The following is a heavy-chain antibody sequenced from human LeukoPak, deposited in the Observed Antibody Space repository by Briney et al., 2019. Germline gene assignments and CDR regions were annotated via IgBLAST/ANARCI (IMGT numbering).Heavy chain of an antibody. CDR3: ERVIAAVDYYYYYMDV. V-gene: IGHV4-34*01. CDR2: INHSGST. J-gene: IGHJ6*03. Sequence: PSETLSLTCAVYGGSFSGYYWSWIRQPPGKGLEWIGEINHSGSTNYNPSLKSRVTISVDTSKNQFSLKLSSVTAADTAVYYCERVIAAVDYYYYYMDVWGKGTTVTVSS. D-gene: IGHD6-13*01. CDR1: GGSFSGYY.